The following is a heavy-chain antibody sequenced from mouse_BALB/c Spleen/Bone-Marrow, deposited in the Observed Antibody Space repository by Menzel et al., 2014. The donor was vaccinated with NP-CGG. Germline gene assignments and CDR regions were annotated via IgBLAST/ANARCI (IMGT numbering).Heavy chain of an antibody. Sequence: SGAELVRPGPSVKISCKASGYAISSYWMNWVKQRPGQGLEWIGQIYPGDGDTNYNGKFKGKATLTADKSSSTAYMQISSLTSEDSAVYFCARGRGWYIDYWGQGTTLTVSS. CDR3: ARGRGWYIDY. D-gene: IGHD2-1*01. J-gene: IGHJ2*01. CDR2: IYPGDGDT. CDR1: GYAISSYW. V-gene: IGHV1-80*01.